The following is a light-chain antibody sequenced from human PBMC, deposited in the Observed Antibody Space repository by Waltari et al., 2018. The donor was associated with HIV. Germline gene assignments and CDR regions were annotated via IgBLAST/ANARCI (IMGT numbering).Light chain of an antibody. V-gene: IGLV1-44*01. J-gene: IGLJ1*01. Sequence: QSVPTQPPSASGTPGQRVTISCSGGSSNIGANIVNWYQLLPGRAPRLLIYATNQRPSGVPDRFSGSKSGTSASLAISGLQSEDEGDYYCATWDNGLKGRHVFGTGTQVTV. CDR3: ATWDNGLKGRHV. CDR1: SSNIGANI. CDR2: ATN.